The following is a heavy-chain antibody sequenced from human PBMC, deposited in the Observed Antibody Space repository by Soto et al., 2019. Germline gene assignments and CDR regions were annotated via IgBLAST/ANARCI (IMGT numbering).Heavy chain of an antibody. V-gene: IGHV3-30-3*01. D-gene: IGHD6-19*01. J-gene: IGHJ4*02. CDR2: ISYDGSNK. CDR1: GFTFSSYA. CDR3: ARPYSSGWYGELVY. Sequence: PGGSLRLSCTASGFTFSSYAMHWVRQAPGKGLEWVAVISYDGSNKYYADSVKVRFTISRDNSKNTMYLQMNSLRVEDTAVSYCARPYSSGWYGELVYWDQGALVTVSS.